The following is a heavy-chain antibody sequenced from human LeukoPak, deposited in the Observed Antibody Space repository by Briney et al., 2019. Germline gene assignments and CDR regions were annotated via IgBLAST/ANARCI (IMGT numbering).Heavy chain of an antibody. CDR2: INHSGST. CDR3: ARVGQRDFWSGYSNWFDP. Sequence: SETPSLTCAVYGGSFSGYYWSWIRQPPGKGLEWIGEINHSGSTNYNPSLKSRVTISVDTSKNQFSLKLSSVTAADTAVYYCARVGQRDFWSGYSNWFDPWGQGTLVTVSS. CDR1: GGSFSGYY. D-gene: IGHD3-3*01. V-gene: IGHV4-34*01. J-gene: IGHJ5*02.